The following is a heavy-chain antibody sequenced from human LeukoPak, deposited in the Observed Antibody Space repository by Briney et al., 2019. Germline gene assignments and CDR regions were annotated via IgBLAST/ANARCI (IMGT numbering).Heavy chain of an antibody. V-gene: IGHV3-21*01. J-gene: IGHJ4*02. Sequence: GGSLRLSCAASGFTFSSYEMNWVRQAPGKGLEWVSSITSSSIYIYYADSVKGRFTISRDNAKNSLYLQMNSLRAEDTAVYYCARGGDGYNLAGDYWGQGTLVTVSS. CDR3: ARGGDGYNLAGDY. CDR2: ITSSSIYI. CDR1: GFTFSSYE. D-gene: IGHD5-24*01.